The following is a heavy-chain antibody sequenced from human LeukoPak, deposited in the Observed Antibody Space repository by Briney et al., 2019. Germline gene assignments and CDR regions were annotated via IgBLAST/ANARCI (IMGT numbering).Heavy chain of an antibody. J-gene: IGHJ5*01. CDR1: GFTFSSYG. CDR2: TSYDGTKN. CDR3: AKLRGVAAAGTGYFDP. V-gene: IGHV3-30*18. D-gene: IGHD6-13*01. Sequence: GGSLRLSCAASGFTFSSYGMHWVRQAPGKGLDWVAFTSYDGTKNYYADSVKGRFTISRDNSKNTLFLQMNSLRPEDTAVYYCAKLRGVAAAGTGYFDPWGQGTLVTVSS.